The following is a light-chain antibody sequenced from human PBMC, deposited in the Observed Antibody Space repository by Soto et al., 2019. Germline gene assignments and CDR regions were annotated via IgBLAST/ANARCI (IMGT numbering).Light chain of an antibody. J-gene: IGLJ1*01. CDR1: SSNIGAGYD. CDR2: GNS. Sequence: QSVLTHPPSVSGAPGQRVTISCTGSSSNIGAGYDVHWYQQLPGTAPKLLIYGNSNRPSGVPDRFSGSKSGTSASLAITGLQAEDEADYYCQSYDSSLSALLDGFGTGNKVTVL. CDR3: QSYDSSLSALLDG. V-gene: IGLV1-40*01.